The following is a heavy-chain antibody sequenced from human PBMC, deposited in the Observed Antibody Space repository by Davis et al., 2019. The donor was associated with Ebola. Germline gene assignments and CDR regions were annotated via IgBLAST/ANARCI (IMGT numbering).Heavy chain of an antibody. CDR2: ISAYNGNT. Sequence: ASVKVSCKASGYTFTSYGISWVRQTPGQGLEWMGWISAYNGNTNYAQKLQGRVTMTTDTSTSTAYMELRSLRSDDTAVYYCARDGPYSSSWYFDYWGQGTLVTVSS. CDR3: ARDGPYSSSWYFDY. D-gene: IGHD6-13*01. J-gene: IGHJ4*02. V-gene: IGHV1-18*01. CDR1: GYTFTSYG.